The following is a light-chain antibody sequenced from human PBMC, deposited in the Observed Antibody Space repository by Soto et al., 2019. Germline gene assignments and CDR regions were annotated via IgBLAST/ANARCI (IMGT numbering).Light chain of an antibody. CDR3: QTWGTGIHWV. Sequence: QPVLTQSPSASASLGASVKLTCTLSSGHSSYAIALHQQQPEKGPRYLMKLNSDGSHSKGDGIPDRFSGSSSGAERYLTISSLQCEDEADYYCQTWGTGIHWVFGGGTQLTVL. CDR2: LNSDGSH. V-gene: IGLV4-69*01. CDR1: SGHSSYA. J-gene: IGLJ3*02.